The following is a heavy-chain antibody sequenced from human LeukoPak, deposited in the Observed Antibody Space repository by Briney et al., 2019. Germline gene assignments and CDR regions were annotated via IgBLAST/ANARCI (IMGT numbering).Heavy chain of an antibody. V-gene: IGHV5-51*01. J-gene: IGHJ5*02. Sequence: GESLKISRKGSGYSFTSYWIGWVRQMPGKGLEWMGIIYPGDFDTRYSPSFQGQITISADKSISTAYLHWSSLRASDTAMYYCARRDYKSEWFDPWGQGTLVTVSS. CDR1: GYSFTSYW. CDR2: IYPGDFDT. CDR3: ARRDYKSEWFDP. D-gene: IGHD5-12*01.